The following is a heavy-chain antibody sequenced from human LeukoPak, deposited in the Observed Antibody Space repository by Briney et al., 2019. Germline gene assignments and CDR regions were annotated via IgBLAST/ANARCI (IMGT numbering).Heavy chain of an antibody. V-gene: IGHV3-30-3*01. CDR2: ISYDGGNK. Sequence: GGSLRLSCAASGFTFTDYTIHWVRQAPGKGLEWVAVISYDGGNKYYADSVKGRFTISRDNSKSTLYLQMNSLRPEDTAVYYCARGDSLVVVLPEFDYWGQGTLVTVSS. J-gene: IGHJ4*02. CDR3: ARGDSLVVVLPEFDY. CDR1: GFTFTDYT. D-gene: IGHD3-22*01.